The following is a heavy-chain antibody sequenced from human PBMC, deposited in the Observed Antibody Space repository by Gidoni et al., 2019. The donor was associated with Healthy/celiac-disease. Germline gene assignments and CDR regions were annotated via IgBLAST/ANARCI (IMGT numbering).Heavy chain of an antibody. J-gene: IGHJ5*02. CDR1: GFTVSSNY. D-gene: IGHD2-15*01. CDR2: ISSGGST. Sequence: EVQLVESGGGLLQQGGSLRLSCAASGFTVSSNYMSGVRQAPWKGLEWVSVISSGGSTYYADSVKGRFTISRDNSKNTLYLQMNSLRAEDTAVYYCARGPRHCSGGSCHRYNWFDPWGQGTLVTVSS. V-gene: IGHV3-53*01. CDR3: ARGPRHCSGGSCHRYNWFDP.